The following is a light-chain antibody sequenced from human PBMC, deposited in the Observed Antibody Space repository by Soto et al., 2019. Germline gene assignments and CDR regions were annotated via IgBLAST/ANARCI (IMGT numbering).Light chain of an antibody. J-gene: IGLJ2*01. CDR1: SSNIGAGYD. V-gene: IGLV1-40*01. Sequence: QAVVTQPPSVSGAPGQRVTISCTGSSSNIGAGYDVHWYQQLPGTAPKLLIYGNSNRPSGVPDRFSGSKSGTSASLAITGLQAEDEAHYYCQSYVSSLSGSGVFGGGTKLTVL. CDR3: QSYVSSLSGSGV. CDR2: GNS.